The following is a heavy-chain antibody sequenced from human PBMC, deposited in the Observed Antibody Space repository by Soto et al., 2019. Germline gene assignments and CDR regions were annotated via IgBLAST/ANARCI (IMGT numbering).Heavy chain of an antibody. D-gene: IGHD3-10*01. CDR3: ARLPLVRGVPA. CDR1: GGSISTSGSY. J-gene: IGHJ5*02. Sequence: QLHLQESGPGRVKPPETLSLTCGVSGGSISTSGSYWGWVRQAPEKGPEWIGSAYYVGTINYNPSLKRRVAISVATSKNQFPLKLTSVTAADTAVYYCARLPLVRGVPAWGQGTLVTVSS. CDR2: AYYVGTI. V-gene: IGHV4-39*01.